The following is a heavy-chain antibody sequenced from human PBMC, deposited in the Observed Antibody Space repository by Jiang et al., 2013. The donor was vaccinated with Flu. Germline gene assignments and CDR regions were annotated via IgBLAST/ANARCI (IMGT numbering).Heavy chain of an antibody. CDR3: ARHNGASAHQRPLPGNNWFDP. CDR2: IDPIDSYS. J-gene: IGHJ5*02. D-gene: IGHD4-23*01. Sequence: SWVRQMPGKGLGVDGRIDPIDSYSTYSPSFQGHVNMSVDTSISTAYLQWSSLEASDTAIYYCARHNGASAHQRPLPGNNWFDPWGQGTLVTVSS. V-gene: IGHV5-10-1*01.